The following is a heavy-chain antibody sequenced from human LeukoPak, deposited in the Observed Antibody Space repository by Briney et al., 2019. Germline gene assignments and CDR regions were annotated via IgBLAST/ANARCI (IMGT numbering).Heavy chain of an antibody. V-gene: IGHV3-30*04. CDR2: ISYDGSNK. Sequence: PGGSLRLSCAASGFTFSSYAMHWVRQAPGKGLEWVAVISYDGSNKYYADSVKGRFTISRDNSKNTLYLQMNSLRAEDTAVYYCARDLYGDYYFDYWGQGTLVTVSS. J-gene: IGHJ4*02. CDR3: ARDLYGDYYFDY. CDR1: GFTFSSYA. D-gene: IGHD4-17*01.